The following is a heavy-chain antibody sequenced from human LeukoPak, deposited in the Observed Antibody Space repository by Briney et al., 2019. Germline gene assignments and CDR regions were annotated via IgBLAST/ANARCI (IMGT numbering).Heavy chain of an antibody. Sequence: ASVKVSCKASGYTFTGYYMHWVRQAPGQGLEWMGWINPNSGGTNYAQKFQGRVTMTRDTSISTAYMELSRLRSDDTAVYYCARNTPLPYLYSSSWYDDYWGQGTLVTVSS. D-gene: IGHD6-13*01. CDR3: ARNTPLPYLYSSSWYDDY. J-gene: IGHJ4*02. CDR1: GYTFTGYY. V-gene: IGHV1-2*02. CDR2: INPNSGGT.